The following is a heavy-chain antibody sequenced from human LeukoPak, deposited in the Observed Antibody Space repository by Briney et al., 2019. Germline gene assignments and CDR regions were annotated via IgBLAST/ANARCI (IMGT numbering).Heavy chain of an antibody. CDR3: ARESISGHRDFDY. D-gene: IGHD1-26*01. Sequence: GGSLRLSCAASGFTFSSYSMNWLRQAPGKGLEWLSYISSGSRTIYYADSVKGRFNVSRDNAKSSLYLQMNSLRAEDTAVYYCARESISGHRDFDYWGQGALVTVSS. V-gene: IGHV3-48*01. CDR1: GFTFSSYS. CDR2: ISSGSRTI. J-gene: IGHJ4*02.